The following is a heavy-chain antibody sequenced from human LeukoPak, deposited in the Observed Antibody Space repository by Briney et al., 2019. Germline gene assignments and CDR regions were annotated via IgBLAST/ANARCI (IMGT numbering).Heavy chain of an antibody. D-gene: IGHD3-10*01. Sequence: GGSLRLSCAASGLTFSSYAMSWVRQAPGQGLEWVSTISNVGGRTYYANSVKGRFTISRDNSKSALYLQMNTLRAEDTAVYYCAKGTYYYDSGSYLECFGENWGQGTLVTVSS. J-gene: IGHJ1*01. CDR1: GLTFSSYA. CDR3: AKGTYYYDSGSYLECFGEN. V-gene: IGHV3-23*01. CDR2: ISNVGGRT.